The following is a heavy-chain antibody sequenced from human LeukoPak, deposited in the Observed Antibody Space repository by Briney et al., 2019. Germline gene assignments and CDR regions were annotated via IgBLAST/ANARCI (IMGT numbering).Heavy chain of an antibody. CDR1: GGSVSNSLYY. Sequence: SGTLSLTCTVSGGSVSNSLYYWSWTRQPPGKGLEWVGYIYYNGDTNYNPSLKSRVIISIDTSSNQFSLRLNSMTAADTAVYYCARVLRAASWRSYDYWGQGSLVTVSS. V-gene: IGHV4-61*01. CDR2: IYYNGDT. D-gene: IGHD5-18*01. J-gene: IGHJ4*02. CDR3: ARVLRAASWRSYDY.